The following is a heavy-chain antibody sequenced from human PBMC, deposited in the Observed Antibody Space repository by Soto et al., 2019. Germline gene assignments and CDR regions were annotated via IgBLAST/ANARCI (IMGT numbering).Heavy chain of an antibody. CDR3: ARGGLTASYTWGFFDY. CDR2: INPTSGNT. CDR1: GYTFISYY. D-gene: IGHD2-21*02. V-gene: IGHV1-46*03. Sequence: QLQLEQSGAEVKKPGASVKVSCKASGYTFISYYIHWVRQAPGQGLEWLAVINPTSGNTASAELFQGRGTLTRDTSTSTVFMELSSLTFEDTAVYYCARGGLTASYTWGFFDYWGQGSLVSVSS. J-gene: IGHJ4*02.